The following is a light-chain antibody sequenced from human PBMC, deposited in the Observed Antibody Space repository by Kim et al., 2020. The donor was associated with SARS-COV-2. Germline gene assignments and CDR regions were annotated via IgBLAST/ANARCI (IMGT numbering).Light chain of an antibody. V-gene: IGKV3-20*01. J-gene: IGKJ1*01. Sequence: LPGGKSTLSCRASRSGSSSYLAWYQQKPGQAPRLLIYGASSRATGIPDRFSGSGSGTDFTLTISRLEPEDFAVYYCQQYGSSPRTFGQGTKVDIK. CDR2: GAS. CDR1: RSGSSSY. CDR3: QQYGSSPRT.